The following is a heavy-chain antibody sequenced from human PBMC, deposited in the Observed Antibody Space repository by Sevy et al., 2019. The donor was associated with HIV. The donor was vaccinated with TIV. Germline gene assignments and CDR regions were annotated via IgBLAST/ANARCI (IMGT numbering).Heavy chain of an antibody. D-gene: IGHD6-13*01. CDR1: GGSISSGGYS. CDR3: AREEAAGIIDY. Sequence: SETLSLTCAVSGGSISSGGYSWSWIRQPPGKGLEWIGYIYHSGRTYYNPSLKSRVTISVDRSKNQFSLKLSSVTAADTAVYYCAREEAAGIIDYWGQGTLVTVSS. V-gene: IGHV4-30-2*01. CDR2: IYHSGRT. J-gene: IGHJ4*02.